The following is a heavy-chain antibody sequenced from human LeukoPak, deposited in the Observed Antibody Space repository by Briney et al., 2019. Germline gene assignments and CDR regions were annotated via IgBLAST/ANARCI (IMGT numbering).Heavy chain of an antibody. CDR3: AKTRPLDSSSWSHGDY. J-gene: IGHJ4*02. Sequence: GGSLRLSCAASGFTFSSSAMSWVRQVPGKGLEWVSGISASGGSTSYADSVRGRFTISRDNSKNTLYVQMNSLRAEDTAVYYCAKTRPLDSSSWSHGDYWGQGTLVTVSS. CDR2: ISASGGST. CDR1: GFTFSSSA. D-gene: IGHD6-13*01. V-gene: IGHV3-23*01.